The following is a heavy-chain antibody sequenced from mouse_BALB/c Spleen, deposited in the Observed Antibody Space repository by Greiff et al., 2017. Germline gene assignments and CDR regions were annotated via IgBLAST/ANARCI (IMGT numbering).Heavy chain of an antibody. Sequence: QVHVKQPGAELVKPGASVKLSCKASGYTFTSYWMHWVKQRPGQGLEWIGEINPSNGRTNYNEKFKSKATLTVDKSSSTAYMQLSSLTSEDSAVYYCARRDGYYKDYAMDYWGQGTSVTVSS. CDR2: INPSNGRT. CDR3: ARRDGYYKDYAMDY. CDR1: GYTFTSYW. D-gene: IGHD2-3*01. V-gene: IGHV1S81*02. J-gene: IGHJ4*01.